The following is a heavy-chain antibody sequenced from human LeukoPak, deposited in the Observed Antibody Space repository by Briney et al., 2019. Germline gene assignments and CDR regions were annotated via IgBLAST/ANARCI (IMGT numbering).Heavy chain of an antibody. CDR3: ARQYSGYDGDY. V-gene: IGHV4-59*08. D-gene: IGHD5-12*01. Sequence: PSETLSLTCTVSGGSVSSYYWSWIRQPPGKGLEWIGYIYSSGSTNYNPSLKSRVTISVDTSKNQFSLKLTSVTAADTAVYYCARQYSGYDGDYWGQGTLVTVSS. J-gene: IGHJ4*02. CDR2: IYSSGST. CDR1: GGSVSSYY.